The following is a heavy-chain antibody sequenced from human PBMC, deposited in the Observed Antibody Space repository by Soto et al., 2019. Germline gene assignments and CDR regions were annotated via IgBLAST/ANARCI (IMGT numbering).Heavy chain of an antibody. D-gene: IGHD6-13*01. Sequence: SETLSLTCTVSGGSISSSSYYWGWIRQPPGKGLEWIGSIYYSGSTYYNPSLKSRVTISVDTSKNQFSLKLSSLTAADTVVFFCAEGRAPAGTDVLDIGGKGTMVPVS. CDR1: GGSISSSSYY. V-gene: IGHV4-39*01. J-gene: IGHJ3*02. CDR3: AEGRAPAGTDVLDI. CDR2: IYYSGST.